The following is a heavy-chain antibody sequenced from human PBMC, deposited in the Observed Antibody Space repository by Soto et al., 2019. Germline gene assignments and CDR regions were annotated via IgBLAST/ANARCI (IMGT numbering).Heavy chain of an antibody. CDR3: AKEAGTRGGGAFDI. D-gene: IGHD1-7*01. CDR1: GFTFSSYA. CDR2: ISGSGGST. V-gene: IGHV3-23*01. J-gene: IGHJ3*02. Sequence: EVQLLESGGGLVQPGGSLRLSCEASGFTFSSYAMSWVRQAPGKGLEWVSGISGSGGSTYYADSVKGRLTISRDNSKNTLYLQMNRLRAEDTDVYNCAKEAGTRGGGAFDIWGHGTMVTVSS.